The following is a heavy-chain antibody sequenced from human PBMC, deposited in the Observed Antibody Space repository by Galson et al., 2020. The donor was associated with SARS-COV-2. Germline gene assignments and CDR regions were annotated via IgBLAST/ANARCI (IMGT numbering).Heavy chain of an antibody. V-gene: IGHV3-11*06. J-gene: IGHJ1*01. Sequence: GESLKISCAASGFTFSYYYISWFRQAPGKWLEWISYISSIGSYTNYAHSVKGRFTISRDNAKNSLYMQMNSLRVEDTALYFCARNGRDCTGGICYGAEYFQYWGQGNPVTVSS. CDR3: ARNGRDCTGGICYGAEYFQY. CDR2: ISSIGSYT. CDR1: GFTFSYYY. D-gene: IGHD2-8*02.